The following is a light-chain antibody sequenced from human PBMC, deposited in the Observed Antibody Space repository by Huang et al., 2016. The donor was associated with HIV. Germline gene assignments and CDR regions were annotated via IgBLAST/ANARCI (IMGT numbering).Light chain of an antibody. CDR1: QSVSSN. J-gene: IGKJ1*01. Sequence: EIVMTPSPATLSVSPGERATLSCRASQSVSSNLAWIQQKPGQAPRLLIYGASTRATGIPARFSGSGSGTEFILTISSLQSEDFAVYYCQQYNDWPRTFGQGTKVEIK. CDR2: GAS. V-gene: IGKV3-15*01. CDR3: QQYNDWPRT.